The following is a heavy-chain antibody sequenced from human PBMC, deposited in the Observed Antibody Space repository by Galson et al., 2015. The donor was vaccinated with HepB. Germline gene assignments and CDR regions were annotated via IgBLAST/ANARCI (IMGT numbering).Heavy chain of an antibody. CDR1: GGTFSSYA. CDR3: ARGSGVGGPVSDGQIDY. Sequence: SVKVSCKASGGTFSSYAISWVRQAPGQGLEWMGGIIPIFGTANYAQKFQGRVTITADESTSTAYMELSGLRSEDTAVYYCARGSGVGGPVSDGQIDYWAQGTLLAVSS. D-gene: IGHD1-26*01. V-gene: IGHV1-69*13. J-gene: IGHJ4*02. CDR2: IIPIFGTA.